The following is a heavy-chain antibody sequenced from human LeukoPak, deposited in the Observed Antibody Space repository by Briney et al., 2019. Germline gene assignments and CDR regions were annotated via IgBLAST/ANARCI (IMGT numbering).Heavy chain of an antibody. D-gene: IGHD3-22*01. CDR2: INPNGGDT. CDR1: GYTFTGYY. Sequence: ASVKVSCKASGYTFTGYYMHWVRQAPGQGLEWMGWINPNGGDTNYAQKFQDRVTLTRDTSIITAYMELSSLRSDDTAVYYCARDRSTMTPDYWGQGTLVTVSS. V-gene: IGHV1-2*02. J-gene: IGHJ4*02. CDR3: ARDRSTMTPDY.